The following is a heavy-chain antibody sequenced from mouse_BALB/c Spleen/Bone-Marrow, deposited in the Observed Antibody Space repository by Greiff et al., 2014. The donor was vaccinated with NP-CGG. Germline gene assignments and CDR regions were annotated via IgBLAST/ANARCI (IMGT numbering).Heavy chain of an antibody. Sequence: SGPELEKPGASVKISCKASGYSFTDSNMNWVKQSNGENLEWIGNIDPYYGGTSYSQKFKGKATLTVDKSSSTAYMQLRSLTSEDSAVYYCAKKDYGSSSFDYWGQGTTLTVSS. CDR2: IDPYYGGT. CDR1: GYSFTDSN. CDR3: AKKDYGSSSFDY. J-gene: IGHJ2*01. V-gene: IGHV1-39*01. D-gene: IGHD1-1*01.